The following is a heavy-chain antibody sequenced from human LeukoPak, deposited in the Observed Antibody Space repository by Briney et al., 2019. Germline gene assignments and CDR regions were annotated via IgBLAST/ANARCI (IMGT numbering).Heavy chain of an antibody. CDR2: MNPNSGNT. CDR1: GYTFTSYD. V-gene: IGHV1-8*01. Sequence: ASVKVSCKASGYTFTSYDINWVRQATGQGLEWMGWMNPNSGNTGYAQKFQGRVTMTRNTSISTAYMELSSLRSEDTAVYYCARGIWQQLAHDYSETNYYYGMDVWGQGTTVTVSS. D-gene: IGHD6-13*01. CDR3: ARGIWQQLAHDYSETNYYYGMDV. J-gene: IGHJ6*02.